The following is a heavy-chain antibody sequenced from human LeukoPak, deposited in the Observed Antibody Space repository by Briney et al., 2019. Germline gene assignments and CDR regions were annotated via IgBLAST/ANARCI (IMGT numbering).Heavy chain of an antibody. CDR2: ILTSGST. CDR3: AREFSYGSNGRGFDY. CDR1: SGSISSYY. V-gene: IGHV4-4*07. D-gene: IGHD4-23*01. J-gene: IGHJ4*02. Sequence: SETLSLTCTVSSGSISSYYWSWIRQPAGKGLEWIGRILTSGSTNYNPSLQSRVTMSVDTSKNQFSLKLNSMTAADTAVYYCAREFSYGSNGRGFDYWGQGTLVTVSS.